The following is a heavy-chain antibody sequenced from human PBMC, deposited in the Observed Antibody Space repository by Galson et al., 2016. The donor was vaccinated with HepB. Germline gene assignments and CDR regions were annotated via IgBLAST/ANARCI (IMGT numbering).Heavy chain of an antibody. D-gene: IGHD6-19*01. CDR1: GASISGYY. J-gene: IGHJ6*02. CDR2: IYYSGHT. V-gene: IGHV4-59*01. CDR3: ARDDSGGWYGFHYGMDV. Sequence: TLSLTCTVSGASISGYYLSWIRQPPGKGLEWIGYIYYSGHTNYNPSPKNRVTISVDTSKNQFSLKLSSVTAADTAVYYCARDDSGGWYGFHYGMDVWGQGTTVTVSS.